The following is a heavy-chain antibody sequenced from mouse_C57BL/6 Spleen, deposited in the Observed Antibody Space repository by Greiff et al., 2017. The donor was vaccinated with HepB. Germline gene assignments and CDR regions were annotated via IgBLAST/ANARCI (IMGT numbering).Heavy chain of an antibody. D-gene: IGHD1-1*01. CDR3: TRSYYGSSYEYFDY. J-gene: IGHJ2*01. V-gene: IGHV1-5*01. Sequence: DVQLQESGTVLARPGASVKMSCKTSGYTFTSYWMHWVKQRPGQGLEWIGASYPGNSDTSYNQKFKGKAKLTAVTTASTAYMELSSLTNEDSAVYYCTRSYYGSSYEYFDYWGQGTTLTVSS. CDR2: SYPGNSDT. CDR1: GYTFTSYW.